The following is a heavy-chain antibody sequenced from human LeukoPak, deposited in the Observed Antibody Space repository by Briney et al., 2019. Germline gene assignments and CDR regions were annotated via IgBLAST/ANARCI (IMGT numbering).Heavy chain of an antibody. CDR2: IRWDDDN. CDR1: GFSLTTSGVG. D-gene: IGHD3-9*01. V-gene: IGHV2-5*02. J-gene: IGHJ4*02. Sequence: RESGPTLVNPTQTLTLTCTFSGFSLTTSGVGVGWIRQPPGKALEWLALIRWDDDNLYSPSLKSRLTITKDTSKNQVVLTMTNMDPVDTATYYCAHTNLLYDILTPFDYWGQGTLVTVSS. CDR3: AHTNLLYDILTPFDY.